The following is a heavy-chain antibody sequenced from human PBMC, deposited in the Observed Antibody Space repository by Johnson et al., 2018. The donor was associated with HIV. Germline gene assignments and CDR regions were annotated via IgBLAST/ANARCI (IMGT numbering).Heavy chain of an antibody. CDR1: GFTFSSYD. V-gene: IGHV3-13*01. Sequence: VQLLESGGGLVQPGGSLRLSCAASGFTFSSYDMHWVRQATGKGLEWVSAIGTAGDTYYPGSVKGRFTISRENAKNSLYLQMNSLRAGDTAVYYCARGIGLGAGSAFDIWGQGTMVTVSS. J-gene: IGHJ3*02. CDR2: IGTAGDT. CDR3: ARGIGLGAGSAFDI. D-gene: IGHD3/OR15-3a*01.